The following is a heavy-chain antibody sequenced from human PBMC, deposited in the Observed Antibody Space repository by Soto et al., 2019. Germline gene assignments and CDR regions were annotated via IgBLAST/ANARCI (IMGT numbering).Heavy chain of an antibody. V-gene: IGHV3-11*01. D-gene: IGHD2-15*01. J-gene: IGHJ4*02. Sequence: GWSLRLSCSASGLSVSVYDMSWILQAPGKGLEWVSYISSSGSTIYYADSVKGRFTISRDNAKNSLYLQMNSLRAEDTAVYYCARGGAIQRYCSGGSCDPRSHFDYWGQGTLVTVSS. CDR1: GLSVSVYD. CDR2: ISSSGSTI. CDR3: ARGGAIQRYCSGGSCDPRSHFDY.